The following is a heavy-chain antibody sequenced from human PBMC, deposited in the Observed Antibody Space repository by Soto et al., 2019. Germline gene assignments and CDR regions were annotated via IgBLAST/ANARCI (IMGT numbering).Heavy chain of an antibody. CDR3: AKDRDYPRDYFHY. CDR2: VSPNGQGI. CDR1: GFTLGRYG. Sequence: GGSLRLSCAASGFTLGRYGMSWVRQAPGKGLEWVSAVSPNGQGIYYADSVRGRFTISRDFSKNTVFLHMDSLRAEDTAVYYCAKDRDYPRDYFHYWGQGTLVTVSS. J-gene: IGHJ4*02. D-gene: IGHD3-10*01. V-gene: IGHV3-23*01.